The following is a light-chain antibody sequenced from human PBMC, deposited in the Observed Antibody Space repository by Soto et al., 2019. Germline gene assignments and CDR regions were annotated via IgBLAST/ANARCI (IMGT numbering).Light chain of an antibody. CDR1: SSDVGGYNY. J-gene: IGLJ1*01. CDR3: SSYTSSSTLGV. CDR2: EVS. Sequence: QSALTQPASVSGSPGQSITISCTGTSSDVGGYNYVSWYQQHPGKAPKLMIYEVSNRPSGVSNRFSGSKSGNTASLTISGLQAEYEADYYCSSYTSSSTLGVFGTGTKVTVL. V-gene: IGLV2-14*01.